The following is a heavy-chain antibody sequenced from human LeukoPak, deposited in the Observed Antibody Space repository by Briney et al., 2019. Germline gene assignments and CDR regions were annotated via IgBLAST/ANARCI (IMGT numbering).Heavy chain of an antibody. Sequence: GSLRLSCAASGFTFSSYAMSWVRQAPGKGLEWIGSIYYSGSTYYNPSLKSRVTISVDTSKNQFSLKLSSVTAADTAVYYCASHYDSSGYYYFDYWGQGTLVTVSS. CDR1: GFTFSSYA. D-gene: IGHD3-22*01. CDR3: ASHYDSSGYYYFDY. V-gene: IGHV4-38-2*01. J-gene: IGHJ4*02. CDR2: IYYSGST.